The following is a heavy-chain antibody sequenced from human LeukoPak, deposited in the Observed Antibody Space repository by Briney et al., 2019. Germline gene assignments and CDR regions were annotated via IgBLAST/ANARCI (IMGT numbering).Heavy chain of an antibody. V-gene: IGHV1-2*06. Sequence: ASVKVSCKASGYTFTGYYMHWVRQAPGQGLEWMGRINPNSGGTNYAQKFQGRVTITADESTSTAYMELSSLRSEDTAVYYCARDRYCSGGSCYPVSGYWGQGTLVTVSS. J-gene: IGHJ4*02. CDR1: GYTFTGYY. CDR3: ARDRYCSGGSCYPVSGY. D-gene: IGHD2-15*01. CDR2: INPNSGGT.